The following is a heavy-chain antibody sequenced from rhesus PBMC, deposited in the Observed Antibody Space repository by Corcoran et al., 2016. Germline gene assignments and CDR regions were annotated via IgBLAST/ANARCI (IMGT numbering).Heavy chain of an antibody. J-gene: IGHJ5-2*02. V-gene: IGHV4-165*01. D-gene: IGHD6-25*01. Sequence: QVQLQESGSGLVKPSETLSPTCAVSGGSISGYYRKWIRQHPGKGREWIGYIGGSGGGTYYNPSLKSRVTISRDTSKNQFSLKLSSVTAADTAVYYCASVNSGSWKGSLDVWGRGVLVTVSS. CDR2: IGGSGGGT. CDR1: GGSISGYY. CDR3: ASVNSGSWKGSLDV.